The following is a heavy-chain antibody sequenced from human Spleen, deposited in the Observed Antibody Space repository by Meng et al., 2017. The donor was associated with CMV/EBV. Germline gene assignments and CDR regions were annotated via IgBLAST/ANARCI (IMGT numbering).Heavy chain of an antibody. Sequence: TFSSYAMSWVRQAPGKGLEWIGSIYYSGSTYYGPSLKSRVTISVDTSKNQFSLKVSSVTAADTAVYYCAREAAGYYYYYGMDVWGQGTTVTVSS. D-gene: IGHD6-13*01. CDR2: IYYSGST. V-gene: IGHV4-39*07. CDR3: AREAAGYYYYYGMDV. J-gene: IGHJ6*02. CDR1: TFSSYA.